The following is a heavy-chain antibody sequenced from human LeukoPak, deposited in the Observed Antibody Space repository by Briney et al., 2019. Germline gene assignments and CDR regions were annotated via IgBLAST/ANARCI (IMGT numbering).Heavy chain of an antibody. CDR2: ISGSGGST. D-gene: IGHD6-13*01. V-gene: IGHV3-23*01. CDR3: ARDTGYSSSWSRVDYYYGMDV. J-gene: IGHJ6*02. Sequence: PGGSLRLSCAASGFTFSSYAMSWVRQAPGKGLEWVSAISGSGGSTYYADSVKGRFTISRDNSKNTLYLQMNSLRAEDTAVYYCARDTGYSSSWSRVDYYYGMDVWGQGTTVTVSS. CDR1: GFTFSSYA.